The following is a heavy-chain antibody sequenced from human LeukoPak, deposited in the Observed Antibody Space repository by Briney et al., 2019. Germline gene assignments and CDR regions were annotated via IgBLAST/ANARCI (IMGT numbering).Heavy chain of an antibody. D-gene: IGHD3-10*01. Sequence: GGSLRLSCIVSGYRFSDYWISWVRQAPGKGLEWVASLKQDKSEIYYVDSVKGRFTISRDNAKNSGYLQMNSLRAEDTAVYYCARVRYYGSGSYYDRHYYFDYWGQGTLVTVSS. CDR1: GYRFSDYW. CDR2: LKQDKSEI. V-gene: IGHV3-7*01. J-gene: IGHJ4*02. CDR3: ARVRYYGSGSYYDRHYYFDY.